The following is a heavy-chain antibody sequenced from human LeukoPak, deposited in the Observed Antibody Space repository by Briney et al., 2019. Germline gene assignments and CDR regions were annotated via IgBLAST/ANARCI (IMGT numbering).Heavy chain of an antibody. CDR3: AKSFWWFGEFSPFDY. CDR1: GFTFSSFS. CDR2: ISVSSSSL. J-gene: IGHJ4*02. Sequence: GGSLRLSCAASGFTFSSFSMNWVRQAPGKGLEWVSSISVSSSSLYYADSVKGRFTISRDNAKNSLYLQMNSLRAEDTAVYYCAKSFWWFGEFSPFDYWGEGTLVTVSS. D-gene: IGHD3-10*01. V-gene: IGHV3-21*01.